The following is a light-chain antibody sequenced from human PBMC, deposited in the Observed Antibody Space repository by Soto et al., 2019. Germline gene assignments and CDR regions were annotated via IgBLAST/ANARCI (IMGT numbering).Light chain of an antibody. V-gene: IGKV3-11*01. CDR1: QSIDTF. Sequence: EVVLTQSPATLSVSPGERATLSCRASQSIDTFLGWYQQRPGQPPSLLIYDASNRATGIPPRFSGSGSGTDFTLTISSLEPEDFAVYFCQHRNNWPPTFGQGTRLEIK. CDR3: QHRNNWPPT. CDR2: DAS. J-gene: IGKJ5*01.